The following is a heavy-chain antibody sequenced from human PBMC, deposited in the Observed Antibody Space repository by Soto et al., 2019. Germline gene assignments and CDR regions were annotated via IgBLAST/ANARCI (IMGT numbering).Heavy chain of an antibody. CDR2: IIPIFGTA. Sequence: SVKVSCKASGGTFSSYAISWVRQAPAQGLEWMGGIIPIFGTANYAQKFQGRVTITADESTSTAYMELSSLRSEDTAVYYCARDRAEYSSSSLGDYYYYGMDVWGQGTTVTSP. D-gene: IGHD6-6*01. CDR1: GGTFSSYA. J-gene: IGHJ6*02. CDR3: ARDRAEYSSSSLGDYYYYGMDV. V-gene: IGHV1-69*13.